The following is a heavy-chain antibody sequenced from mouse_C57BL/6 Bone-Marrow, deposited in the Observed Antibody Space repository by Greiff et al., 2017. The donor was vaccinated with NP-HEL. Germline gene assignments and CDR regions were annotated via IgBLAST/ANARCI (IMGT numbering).Heavy chain of an antibody. CDR1: GYTFTSYG. CDR3: ARKLGRYFDV. V-gene: IGHV1-81*01. Sequence: QVHVKQSGAELARPGASVKLSCKASGYTFTSYGISWVKQRTGQGLEWIGEIYPRSGNTYYNEKFKGKATLTADKSSSTAYMELRSLTSEDSAVYFCARKLGRYFDVWGTGTTVTVSS. D-gene: IGHD4-1*01. J-gene: IGHJ1*03. CDR2: IYPRSGNT.